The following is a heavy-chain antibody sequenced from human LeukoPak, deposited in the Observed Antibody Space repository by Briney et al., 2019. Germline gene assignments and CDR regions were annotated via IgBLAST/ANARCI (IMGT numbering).Heavy chain of an antibody. Sequence: SETVSLTCTMSGDSISGSYWSWLQLPAGKGLEWIGRIYSSGRTNYNPALKGRVTMSVDTSKNEFSLKLTSVTAADTAVFYCARERGTIMNVGGPTRFDPWGQGILVIVSS. J-gene: IGHJ5*02. V-gene: IGHV4-4*07. CDR2: IYSSGRT. CDR3: ARERGTIMNVGGPTRFDP. D-gene: IGHD3/OR15-3a*01. CDR1: GDSISGSY.